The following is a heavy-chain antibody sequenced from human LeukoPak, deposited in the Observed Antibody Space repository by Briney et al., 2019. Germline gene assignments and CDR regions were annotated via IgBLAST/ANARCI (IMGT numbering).Heavy chain of an antibody. CDR3: ARDIRNSGRFSPGSYYSYYYYYMDV. J-gene: IGHJ6*03. V-gene: IGHV3-23*01. D-gene: IGHD3-10*01. Sequence: PGGSLRLSCAASGFTFSSYAMSWVRQAPGKGLEWVSAISGSCGSTYYADSVKGRFTISRDNSKNTVYLQMNSLRAEDTAVYYCARDIRNSGRFSPGSYYSYYYYYMDVWGKGTTVTISS. CDR1: GFTFSSYA. CDR2: ISGSCGST.